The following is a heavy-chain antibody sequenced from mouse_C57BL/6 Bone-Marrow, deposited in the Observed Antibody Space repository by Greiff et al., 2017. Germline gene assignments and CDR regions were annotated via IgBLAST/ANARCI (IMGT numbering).Heavy chain of an antibody. J-gene: IGHJ4*01. V-gene: IGHV1S56*01. D-gene: IGHD1-1*01. CDR2: IYPGAVNT. Sequence: VMLVESGPELVKPGASVRISCKASGYTFTNYYMHWMKQRPGQGLEWIGWIYPGAVNTKYNEKFKDKATLTADNYSGTALMPLNILTSEDSAVYFWARGDFYGNYAMDYGGQGISVTVSS. CDR1: GYTFTNYY. CDR3: ARGDFYGNYAMDY.